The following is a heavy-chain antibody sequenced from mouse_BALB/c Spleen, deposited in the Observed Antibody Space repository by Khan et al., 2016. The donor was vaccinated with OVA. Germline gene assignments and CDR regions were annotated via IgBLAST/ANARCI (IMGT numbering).Heavy chain of an antibody. V-gene: IGHV1S132*01. CDR1: GYTFTSYW. CDR3: ARGYFGNYEFAY. CDR2: IFPGTGTT. D-gene: IGHD2-1*01. Sequence: VQLQESGGELVKPGASVKLSCKTSGYTFTSYWIQWVKQRPGQGLGWIGQIFPGTGTTYYNENFKGKATLTVDTSSNTAYMQFSSLTSEDSAVYFCARGYFGNYEFAYWGQGTLVTVSP. J-gene: IGHJ3*01.